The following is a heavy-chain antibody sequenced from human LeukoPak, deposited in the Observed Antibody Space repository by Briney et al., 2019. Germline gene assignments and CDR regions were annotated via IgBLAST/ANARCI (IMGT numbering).Heavy chain of an antibody. Sequence: GGSLRLSCAASGFTFSSYWMHWVRQAPGKGLVWVSRLNSDGSSTSYADSVKGRFTISRDNAKNTLYLQMNSLRAEDTAVYYCACTMGAKYYFDYWGQGTLVTVSS. J-gene: IGHJ4*02. CDR1: GFTFSSYW. D-gene: IGHD1-26*01. CDR3: ACTMGAKYYFDY. CDR2: LNSDGSST. V-gene: IGHV3-74*01.